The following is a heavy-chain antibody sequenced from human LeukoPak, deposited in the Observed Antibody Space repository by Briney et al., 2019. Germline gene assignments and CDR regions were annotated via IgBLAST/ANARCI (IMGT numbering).Heavy chain of an antibody. V-gene: IGHV1-18*01. CDR3: ARDIPVWFGELLFFDY. D-gene: IGHD3-10*01. CDR1: GYTFTSYG. Sequence: GASVKVSCKASGYTFTSYGISWVRQAPGQGLEWMGWISAYNGNTNYAQKLQGRVTMTTDTSTSTAYMELRSLRFDDTAVYYCARDIPVWFGELLFFDYWGQGTLVTVSS. CDR2: ISAYNGNT. J-gene: IGHJ4*02.